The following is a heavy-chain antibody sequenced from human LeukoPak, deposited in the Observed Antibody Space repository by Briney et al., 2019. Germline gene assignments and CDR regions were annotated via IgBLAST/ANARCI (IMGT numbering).Heavy chain of an antibody. Sequence: GGSLRLSCAASGFTFDGYAMHWVRQAPGKGLEWVANIKQDGSEKYYVDSVKGRFTISRDNAKNSLYLQMNSLRAEDTAVYYCASRYYYDSSGYYSEDYWGQGTLVTVSS. V-gene: IGHV3-7*03. CDR1: GFTFDGYA. CDR3: ASRYYYDSSGYYSEDY. J-gene: IGHJ4*02. CDR2: IKQDGSEK. D-gene: IGHD3-22*01.